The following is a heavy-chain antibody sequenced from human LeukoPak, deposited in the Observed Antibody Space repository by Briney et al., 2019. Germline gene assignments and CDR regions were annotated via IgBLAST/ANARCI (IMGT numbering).Heavy chain of an antibody. CDR1: GGSFSGYY. CDR3: ARGPLAAAGTLTYYYGMDV. Sequence: SETLSLTCAVYGGSFSGYYWSWIRQPPGKGLEWIGEINHSGSTNYNPSLKSRVTISVDTSKNQFSLKVSSVTAADTAVYYCARGPLAAAGTLTYYYGMDVWGQGTTVTVSS. CDR2: INHSGST. J-gene: IGHJ6*02. D-gene: IGHD6-13*01. V-gene: IGHV4-34*01.